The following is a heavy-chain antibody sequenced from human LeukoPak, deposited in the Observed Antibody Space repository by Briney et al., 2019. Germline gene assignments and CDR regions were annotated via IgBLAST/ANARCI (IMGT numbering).Heavy chain of an antibody. D-gene: IGHD3-22*01. Sequence: GGSLRLSCAASGFTFNSYSMMWVRQAPGKGLEWVSYISSSSTTIHYADSVKGRFTISRDNAKNSVYLQMNSLRAEDTAVYYCARRGYSDSSGYDYWGQGTLVTVSS. J-gene: IGHJ4*02. CDR2: ISSSSTTI. CDR3: ARRGYSDSSGYDY. CDR1: GFTFNSYS. V-gene: IGHV3-48*01.